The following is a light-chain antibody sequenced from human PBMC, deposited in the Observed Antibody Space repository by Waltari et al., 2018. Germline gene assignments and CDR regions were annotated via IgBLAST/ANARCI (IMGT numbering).Light chain of an antibody. CDR3: LQFNSFPLT. J-gene: IGKJ4*01. V-gene: IGKV1-9*01. Sequence: DIQLTQSPSFLSASVGDRVTITCRASQGFSSSLAWYQQKPGMSPKLLIEVASTLQSGVPSRFSGSGSGTEFTLTISSLQPEDFATYYCLQFNSFPLTFGGGTKVEIK. CDR1: QGFSSS. CDR2: VAS.